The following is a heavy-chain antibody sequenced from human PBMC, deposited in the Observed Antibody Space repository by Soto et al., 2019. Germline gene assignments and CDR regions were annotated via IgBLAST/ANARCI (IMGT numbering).Heavy chain of an antibody. CDR2: IRNKANGYYT. J-gene: IGHJ3*01. CDR3: ARILLCSSTGCYRAFDR. V-gene: IGHV3-72*01. Sequence: EVQLVESGGGLVQPGGSLRLSCAASGFSFSDHYMDWVRRAPGKGLEWVGRIRNKANGYYTEYAASVQGRFTISRDDSKNSLYLQMHSLKTEDTAVYYCARILLCSSTGCYRAFDRWGQGAMVTVSS. CDR1: GFSFSDHY. D-gene: IGHD2-2*01.